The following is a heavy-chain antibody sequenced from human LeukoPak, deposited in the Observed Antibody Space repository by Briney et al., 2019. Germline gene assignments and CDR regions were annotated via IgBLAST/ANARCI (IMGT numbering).Heavy chain of an antibody. CDR1: GSTSQNSA. CDR2: ISSNGGST. V-gene: IGHV3-64D*06. D-gene: IGHD3-10*01. CDR3: VHALSRLQRRGLDS. Sequence: GRTLRLSCSNHGSTSQNSAMNWPAHNTRQDTQPISHISSNGGSTYYADSVKGTFSLSRHSSKNTLYLQMSSLRADDPAVYYCVHALSRLQRRGLDSSAPGTLATVSS. J-gene: IGHJ4*02.